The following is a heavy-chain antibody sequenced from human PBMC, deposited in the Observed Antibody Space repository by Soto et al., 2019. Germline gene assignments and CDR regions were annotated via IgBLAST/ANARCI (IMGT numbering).Heavy chain of an antibody. D-gene: IGHD3-22*01. CDR1: GFILSVYD. CDR3: ARAGYDSSGYYFYAMDV. CDR2: IGTAGDP. Sequence: GSLRLSCVASGFILSVYDMHWVRQATGEGLEWVSAIGTAGDPYYSGSVKGRFTISRGNAENSVYLQMNSLRAGDTAVYYCARAGYDSSGYYFYAMDVWGPGTTVTVSS. V-gene: IGHV3-13*05. J-gene: IGHJ6*02.